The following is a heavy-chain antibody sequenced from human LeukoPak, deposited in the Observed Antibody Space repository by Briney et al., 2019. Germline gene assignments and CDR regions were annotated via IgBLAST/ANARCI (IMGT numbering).Heavy chain of an antibody. V-gene: IGHV4-59*01. CDR2: MCCSGRT. J-gene: IGHJ4*02. D-gene: IGHD1-7*01. CDR3: ARAEADRTFAY. CDR1: GGSISTYY. Sequence: SETLSLTCTVSGGSISTYYWAWVRQPPGKGLEWVGYMCCSGRTNYNPSLNSRVSVSVDRSKNQVSLRLTSVIAADTAVYYCARAEADRTFAYWGQGTLVTVPS.